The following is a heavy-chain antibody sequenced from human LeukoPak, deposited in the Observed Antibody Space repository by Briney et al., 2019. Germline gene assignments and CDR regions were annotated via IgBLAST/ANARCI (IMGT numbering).Heavy chain of an antibody. CDR2: ISSSSSNI. CDR1: GFTFSRYS. Sequence: PGGSLRLSCAASGFTFSRYSMNWVRQAPGKGLEWVSYISSSSSNIYYADSVKGRFTISRDNAKNSLYLQMNSLRAEDTAVYYCARDYYYSSGYYYVDSWGQGTPVTVSS. V-gene: IGHV3-48*04. CDR3: ARDYYYSSGYYYVDS. D-gene: IGHD3-22*01. J-gene: IGHJ4*02.